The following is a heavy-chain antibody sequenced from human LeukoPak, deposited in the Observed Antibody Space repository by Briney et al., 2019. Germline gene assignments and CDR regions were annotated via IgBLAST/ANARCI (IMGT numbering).Heavy chain of an antibody. CDR1: GYTFTSYG. J-gene: IGHJ4*02. V-gene: IGHV1-18*01. Sequence: ASVKVSCKTSGYTFTSYGISRVRQAPGQGLEWMGWISAYNGNTNYAQKLQGRVTMTIDTSTRTAYMELRSLRSDDTAVYYCARVGLYCSSTSCYTDTPFDYWGQGTLVTVSS. D-gene: IGHD2-2*02. CDR2: ISAYNGNT. CDR3: ARVGLYCSSTSCYTDTPFDY.